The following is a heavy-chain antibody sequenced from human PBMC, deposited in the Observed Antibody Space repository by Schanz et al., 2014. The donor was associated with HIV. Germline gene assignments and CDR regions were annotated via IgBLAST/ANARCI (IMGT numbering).Heavy chain of an antibody. V-gene: IGHV3-30*18. CDR2: MSYDGINK. D-gene: IGHD3-22*01. Sequence: QVQLVESGGGVVQPRRSLRLSCAASGFSFNNYGMHWVRQAPGKGLEWVAVMSYDGINKHYADSVKGRFTISRDNSKNTLYLQIKSLRPEDTAVYYCAKDGNWYDSRYRGKGNYYYYGMDVWGQGTTVTVSS. J-gene: IGHJ6*02. CDR1: GFSFNNYG. CDR3: AKDGNWYDSRYRGKGNYYYYGMDV.